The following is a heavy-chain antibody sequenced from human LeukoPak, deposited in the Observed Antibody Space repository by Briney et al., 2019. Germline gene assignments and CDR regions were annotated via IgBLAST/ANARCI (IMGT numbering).Heavy chain of an antibody. J-gene: IGHJ5*02. D-gene: IGHD6-19*01. CDR3: ARDTYSSGWYDH. V-gene: IGHV3-74*01. CDR2: INSDGSST. Sequence: GGSLRLSCAASGFTFSSYWMNWVRQAPGKGLVWVSRINSDGSSTSYADSVKGRFTISRDNSKNTLYLQMNSLRAEGTAVYYCARDTYSSGWYDHWGQGTLVTVSS. CDR1: GFTFSSYW.